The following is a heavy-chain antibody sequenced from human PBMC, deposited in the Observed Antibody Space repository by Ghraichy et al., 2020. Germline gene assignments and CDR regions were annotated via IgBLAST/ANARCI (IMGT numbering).Heavy chain of an antibody. CDR2: ITSSGRTI. V-gene: IGHV3-48*01. CDR1: GFSLSTYS. D-gene: IGHD3-3*01. J-gene: IGHJ4*02. CDR3: AREKNFGGRPTFDPLDY. Sequence: LSLTCVGSGFSLSTYSMNWVRQSPGKGLEWVSYITSSGRTISYADSVKGRFTISRDNAQNSLYLQMTSLRAEDTAVYYCAREKNFGGRPTFDPLDYWGQGTLDTVSS.